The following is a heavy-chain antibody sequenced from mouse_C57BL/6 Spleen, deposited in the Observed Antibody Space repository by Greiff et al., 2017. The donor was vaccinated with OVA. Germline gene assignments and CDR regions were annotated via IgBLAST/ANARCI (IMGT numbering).Heavy chain of an antibody. J-gene: IGHJ4*01. CDR2: IDPSDSYT. CDR1: GYTFTSYW. CDR3: ARSLVPYAMDY. V-gene: IGHV1-69*01. D-gene: IGHD6-2*01. Sequence: QFQLQQPGAELVMPGASVKLSCKASGYTFTSYWMHWVKQRPGQGLEWIGEIDPSDSYTNYNQKFTGKSPLTVDKSSSTAYMQLSSLTSEDSAVYYCARSLVPYAMDYWGQGTSVTVSS.